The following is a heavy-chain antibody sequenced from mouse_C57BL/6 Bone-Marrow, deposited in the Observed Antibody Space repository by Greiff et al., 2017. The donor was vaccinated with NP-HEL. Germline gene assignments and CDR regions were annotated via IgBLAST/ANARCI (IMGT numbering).Heavy chain of an antibody. CDR3: ARSGLVDY. CDR1: GFTFTSYW. V-gene: IGHV1-64*01. Sequence: VQLLQPGAGLVQPGASVKLSCEASGFTFTSYWMPWVKQGPGQGLEWIGLINPNSGSTYYNEKFKSKVTLTVDKSSSTAYMQLSSLTSEDSAVYYCARSGLVDYWGQGTTLTVSS. D-gene: IGHD3-1*01. CDR2: INPNSGST. J-gene: IGHJ2*01.